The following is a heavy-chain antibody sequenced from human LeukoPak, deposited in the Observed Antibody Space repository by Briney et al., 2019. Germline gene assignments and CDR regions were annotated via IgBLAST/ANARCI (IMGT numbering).Heavy chain of an antibody. CDR3: ARANRYDLYFEH. J-gene: IGHJ4*02. D-gene: IGHD5-12*01. V-gene: IGHV4-59*01. CDR2: IYYSGSS. CDR1: GGYISSYY. Sequence: SETLSLTCTVSGGYISSYYWSWIRQPPGKGLEWIGYIYYSGSSNYNPSLKSRVTISVDTSKNQISLKLSSVTAADTAVYYCARANRYDLYFEHWGQGTLVTVSS.